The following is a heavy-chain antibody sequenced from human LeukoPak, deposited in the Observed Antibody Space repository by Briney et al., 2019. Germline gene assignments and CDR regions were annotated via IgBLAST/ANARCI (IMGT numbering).Heavy chain of an antibody. CDR3: AELGITMIGGV. CDR1: GFTFSSYE. V-gene: IGHV3-48*03. CDR2: ISSSGSTI. D-gene: IGHD3-10*02. J-gene: IGHJ6*04. Sequence: GGSLRLSCAASGFTFSSYEMNWVHQAPGKGLEWVSYISSSGSTIYYAASVKGRFTISSDNAKNSLYLQMNSLRAEDTAVYYCAELGITMIGGVWGKGTTVTISS.